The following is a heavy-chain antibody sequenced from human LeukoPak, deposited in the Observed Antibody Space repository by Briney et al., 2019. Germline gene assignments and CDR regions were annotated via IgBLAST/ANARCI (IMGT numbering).Heavy chain of an antibody. D-gene: IGHD2-15*01. CDR1: GGSISSSSYY. Sequence: SETLSLTCTVSGGSISSSSYYWGWIRQPPGKGLEWIGSIYYSGSTYYNPSLKSRVTISVDTSKNQFSLKLSSVTAADTAVYYCARHGGRTAYYFDYWGQGTLVTVSS. J-gene: IGHJ4*02. CDR3: ARHGGRTAYYFDY. V-gene: IGHV4-39*01. CDR2: IYYSGST.